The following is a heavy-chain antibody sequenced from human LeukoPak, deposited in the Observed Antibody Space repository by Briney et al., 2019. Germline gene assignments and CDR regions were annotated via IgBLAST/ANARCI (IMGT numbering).Heavy chain of an antibody. D-gene: IGHD2-15*01. J-gene: IGHJ6*02. Sequence: GGSLRLSCAASGFTFSSYAMSWVRQAPGKGLEWVSGISGRGGSAYYADSVNGRFTISRDNSKNTMYLQMSSLRAEDTAIYYCAKEYCSGDNCHSYGMDVWGQGTTVTVSS. V-gene: IGHV3-23*01. CDR1: GFTFSSYA. CDR2: ISGRGGSA. CDR3: AKEYCSGDNCHSYGMDV.